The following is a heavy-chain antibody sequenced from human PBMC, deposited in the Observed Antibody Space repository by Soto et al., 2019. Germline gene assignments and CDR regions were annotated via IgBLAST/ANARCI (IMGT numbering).Heavy chain of an antibody. Sequence: QVQLVESGGGVVQPGRSLRLSCAASGFTFSAYGMHWVRQAPGKGLEWVAVISHDGSDKYYADSAKGRLTVSRDNSRNTLFLQMNSLRAEDTAVYYCAKDLLSSGGYYLENRGQGTLVTVSS. V-gene: IGHV3-30*18. D-gene: IGHD3-22*01. CDR3: AKDLLSSGGYYLEN. J-gene: IGHJ4*02. CDR2: ISHDGSDK. CDR1: GFTFSAYG.